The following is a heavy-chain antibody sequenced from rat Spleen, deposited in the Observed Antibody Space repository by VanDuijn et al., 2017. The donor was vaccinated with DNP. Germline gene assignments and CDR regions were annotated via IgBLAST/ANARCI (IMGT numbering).Heavy chain of an antibody. Sequence: VQLQESGPGLVEPSQSLSLTCSVTDYSITSCCRWTWIRKFPGNKMEWVGHISYSGGTSYNPSLKSRISITRDTSKNQFFLHLNSVTTEDTATYYCARWSDYFDYWGQGVMVTVSS. CDR3: ARWSDYFDY. CDR1: DYSITSCC. CDR2: ISYSGGT. V-gene: IGHV3-1*01. J-gene: IGHJ2*01.